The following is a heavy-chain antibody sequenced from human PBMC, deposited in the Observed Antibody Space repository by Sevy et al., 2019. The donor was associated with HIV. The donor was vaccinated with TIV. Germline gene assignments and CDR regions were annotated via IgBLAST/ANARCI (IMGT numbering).Heavy chain of an antibody. V-gene: IGHV3-21*01. J-gene: IGHJ4*02. Sequence: GGSLRLSCAASGFTFSSYSMNSVRQAPGKGLEWVSSISSSSSYIYYADSVKGRFTISRDNAKNSLYLQMNSLRAEDTAVYYCAGAAAGTNYFGYWVQGTLVTVSS. CDR2: ISSSSSYI. CDR3: AGAAAGTNYFGY. CDR1: GFTFSSYS. D-gene: IGHD6-13*01.